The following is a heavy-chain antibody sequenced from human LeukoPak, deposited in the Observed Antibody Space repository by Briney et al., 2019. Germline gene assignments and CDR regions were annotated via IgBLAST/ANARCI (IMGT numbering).Heavy chain of an antibody. CDR2: ISHTSSTT. Sequence: PGGSLRLSCEASGFTFSLYSMNWVRQAPGNGLEWVSYISHTSSTTYYADSVKGRFTISRDNAKKSLYLQMNSLRAEDTAVYYCARLDSSSWFSPFDYWGQGTLVTVSS. D-gene: IGHD6-13*01. CDR3: ARLDSSSWFSPFDY. J-gene: IGHJ4*02. CDR1: GFTFSLYS. V-gene: IGHV3-48*04.